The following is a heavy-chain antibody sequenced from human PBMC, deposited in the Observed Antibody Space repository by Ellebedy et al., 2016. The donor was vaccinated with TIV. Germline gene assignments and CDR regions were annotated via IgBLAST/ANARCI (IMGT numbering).Heavy chain of an antibody. Sequence: GESLKISCVASGFTFSNYNMNWVRQSPGKGLEWVSSIRSTGSDKYYAESVKGRFTISRDNAQNTLFLQMNSLRVEDTAVYYCARGWSTPDSWGQGTLVFVSS. CDR2: IRSTGSDK. D-gene: IGHD2-15*01. J-gene: IGHJ4*02. CDR3: ARGWSTPDS. V-gene: IGHV3-21*06. CDR1: GFTFSNYN.